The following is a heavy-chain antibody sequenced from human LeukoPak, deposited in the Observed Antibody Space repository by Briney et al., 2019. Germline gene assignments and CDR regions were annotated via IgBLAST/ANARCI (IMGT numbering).Heavy chain of an antibody. V-gene: IGHV1-2*02. CDR2: INPNNGGT. D-gene: IGHD3-10*01. J-gene: IGHJ4*02. CDR1: GYTFTGYY. Sequence: ASVKVSCKASGYTFTGYYMHWVRQAPGQGLEWMGWINPNNGGTNYAQKFQGRVTMTRDTSISTAYMELSRLRSDDTAVYYCARGNRRFGELLFYYWGQGTLVTVSS. CDR3: ARGNRRFGELLFYY.